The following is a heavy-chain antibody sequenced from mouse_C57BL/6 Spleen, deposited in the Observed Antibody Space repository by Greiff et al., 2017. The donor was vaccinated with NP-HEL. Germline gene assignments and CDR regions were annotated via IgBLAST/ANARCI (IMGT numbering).Heavy chain of an antibody. CDR2: IYPGSGNT. CDR1: GYSFTSYY. Sequence: VQLQQSGPELVKPGASVKISCKASGYSFTSYYIHWVKQRPGQGLEWIGWIYPGSGNTKYNEKFKGKATLTADTSSSTAYMQLSSLTSEDSAVYYCARSEWGGYFDYWGQGTTLTVSS. D-gene: IGHD1-3*01. J-gene: IGHJ2*01. CDR3: ARSEWGGYFDY. V-gene: IGHV1-66*01.